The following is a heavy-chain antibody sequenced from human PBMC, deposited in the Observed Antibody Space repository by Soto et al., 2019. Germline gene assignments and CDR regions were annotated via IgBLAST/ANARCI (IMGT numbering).Heavy chain of an antibody. CDR2: IYYSGST. J-gene: IGHJ6*03. V-gene: IGHV4-31*03. D-gene: IGHD2-15*01. CDR1: GGSISSGGYY. Sequence: QVQLQESGPGLVKPSQTLSLTCTVSGGSISSGGYYWSWIRQHPGNGLEWIGYIYYSGSTYYNPSLKSRVTISVDTPKNKYTLKLSSVTAEDTAVYYCARDLGAPKGPYCYMDVWGKGTTVTVSS. CDR3: ARDLGAPKGPYCYMDV.